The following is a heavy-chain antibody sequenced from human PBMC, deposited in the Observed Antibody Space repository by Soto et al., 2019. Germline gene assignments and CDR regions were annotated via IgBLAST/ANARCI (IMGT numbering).Heavy chain of an antibody. CDR2: IWYDGSNK. D-gene: IGHD6-6*01. J-gene: IGHJ3*02. Sequence: GGSLRLSCAASGFTFSSYGMHWVRQAPGKGLEWVAVIWYDGSNKYYADSVKGRFTISRDNSKNTLYLQMNSLRAEDTAVYYCAREAARHRSAATDAFDIWGQGTMVTVSS. CDR1: GFTFSSYG. V-gene: IGHV3-33*01. CDR3: AREAARHRSAATDAFDI.